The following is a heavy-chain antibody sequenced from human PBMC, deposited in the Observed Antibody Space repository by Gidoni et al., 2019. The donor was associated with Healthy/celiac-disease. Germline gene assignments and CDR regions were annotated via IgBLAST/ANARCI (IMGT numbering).Heavy chain of an antibody. Sequence: EVQLVESGGGLVQPGGSLRLSCAASGFTFSDHYMDWVRQAPGKGLEWVGRTRNKANSYTTEYAASVKGRFTISRDDSKNSLYLQMNSLKTEDTAVYYCARIGGDPPYYGMDVWGQGTTVTVSS. CDR2: TRNKANSYTT. CDR1: GFTFSDHY. J-gene: IGHJ6*02. CDR3: ARIGGDPPYYGMDV. V-gene: IGHV3-72*01. D-gene: IGHD2-21*02.